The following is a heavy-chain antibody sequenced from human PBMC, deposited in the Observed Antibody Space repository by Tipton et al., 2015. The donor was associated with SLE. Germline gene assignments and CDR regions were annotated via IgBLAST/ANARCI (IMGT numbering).Heavy chain of an antibody. CDR1: GDSISDYY. CDR3: ARTLWIRRFQFDS. V-gene: IGHV4-59*12. CDR2: ITYSGDT. J-gene: IGHJ4*02. D-gene: IGHD5-12*01. Sequence: TLSLTCTVAGDSISDYYWSWIRQPPGKGMDWIGYITYSGDTYYNPSLKGRVTMSVDMSENHFSLELTSATAADTAVYYCARTLWIRRFQFDSWGQGTLVAVSS.